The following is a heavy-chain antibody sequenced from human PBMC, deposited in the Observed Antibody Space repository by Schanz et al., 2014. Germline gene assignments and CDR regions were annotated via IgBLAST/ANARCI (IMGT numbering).Heavy chain of an antibody. J-gene: IGHJ3*02. CDR1: RFTVTNAW. CDR2: ISGGGGTT. CDR3: AKGRFGELSAFDI. D-gene: IGHD3-10*01. Sequence: EAHLVESGGGLVKPGGSLTLSCAASRFTVTNAWMSWVRQAPGKGLEWVSAISGGGGTTYYADSVKGRFTISRDNSKNTLYLQMNSLRAEDTAVYYCAKGRFGELSAFDIWGQGTMVTVSS. V-gene: IGHV3-23*04.